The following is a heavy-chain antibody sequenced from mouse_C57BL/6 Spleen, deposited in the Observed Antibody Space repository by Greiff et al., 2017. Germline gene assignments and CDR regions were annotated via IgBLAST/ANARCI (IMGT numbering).Heavy chain of an antibody. Sequence: QVQLQQSGAELVKPGASVKISCKASGYAFSSYWMNWVKQRPGKGLEWIGQIYPGDGDTNYNGKFKGKATLTADKSSSTAYMQLSSLTSEDSAVYFCARSDYDYDRGYAMDYWGQGTSGTVSS. CDR2: IYPGDGDT. CDR1: GYAFSSYW. D-gene: IGHD2-4*01. CDR3: ARSDYDYDRGYAMDY. J-gene: IGHJ4*01. V-gene: IGHV1-80*01.